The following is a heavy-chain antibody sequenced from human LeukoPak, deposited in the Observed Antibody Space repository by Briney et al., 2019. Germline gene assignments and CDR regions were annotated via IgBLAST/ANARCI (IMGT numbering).Heavy chain of an antibody. V-gene: IGHV1-69*05. CDR3: ARERAARFDY. D-gene: IGHD6-25*01. CDR1: GGTFSSYA. J-gene: IGHJ4*02. Sequence: SVKVSCKASGGTFSSYAISWVRQAPGQGLEWMGRIIPMFGTADYAQKFQGRVTITTDESTSTAYMELSSLRSEDTAVYYCARERAARFDYWGQGTLVTVSS. CDR2: IIPMFGTA.